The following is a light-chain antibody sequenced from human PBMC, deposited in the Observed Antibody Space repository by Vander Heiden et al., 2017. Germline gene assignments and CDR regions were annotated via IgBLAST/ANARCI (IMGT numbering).Light chain of an antibody. V-gene: IGLV1-47*01. CDR3: AAWDDSLSGVV. CDR1: SSNIGSKY. J-gene: IGLJ2*01. CDR2: RNN. Sequence: QSVLTQPPSASGTPGQSVTISCSGSSSNIGSKYGYWYQQLPGTAPKLLIYRNNQRPSGVPDRFSGSKSGTSASLAISGLRSEDEADYYCAAWDDSLSGVVFGGGTKLTVL.